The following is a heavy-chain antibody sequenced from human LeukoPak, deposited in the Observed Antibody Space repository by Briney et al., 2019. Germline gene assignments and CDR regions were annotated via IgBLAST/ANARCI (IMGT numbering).Heavy chain of an antibody. CDR3: AREQLSCGGDGLDS. D-gene: IGHD2-21*02. J-gene: IGHJ4*02. Sequence: GGSLRLSCEASGFTFGSYEMTWIRQATAQGLDWISYISTSGSIIVYADSVRGRFTVSRDNAKNSLYLQMNSLRVDDTAIYYCAREQLSCGGDGLDSWGQGTLVTVSS. CDR2: ISTSGSII. CDR1: GFTFGSYE. V-gene: IGHV3-48*03.